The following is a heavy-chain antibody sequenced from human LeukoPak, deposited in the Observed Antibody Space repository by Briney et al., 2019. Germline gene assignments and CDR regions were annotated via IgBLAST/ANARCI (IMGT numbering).Heavy chain of an antibody. CDR2: ISSSGSYI. Sequence: GGSLRLSCAASGFTLSSYSMNWVRQAPGKGLEWVSSISSSGSYIYYADSVKGRFTISRDNAKNSLYLQMNSLRAEDMALYYCAKDRGDYGDYGGALDYWGQGTLVTVSS. CDR3: AKDRGDYGDYGGALDY. J-gene: IGHJ4*02. V-gene: IGHV3-21*04. CDR1: GFTLSSYS. D-gene: IGHD4-17*01.